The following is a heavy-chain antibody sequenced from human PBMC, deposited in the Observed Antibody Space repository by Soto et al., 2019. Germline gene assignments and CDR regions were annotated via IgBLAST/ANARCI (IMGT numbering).Heavy chain of an antibody. D-gene: IGHD6-19*01. V-gene: IGHV3-23*01. Sequence: GGSLRLSCAASGFTFGSYAMIWVRQAPGKGLGWVSTISSSGDSTYYADSVKGRFTVSRDNSKNTLYLQMNSLRAEDTAVYYCVRDRAAVAVPLYHYGMDVWGQGTTVTVSS. CDR1: GFTFGSYA. CDR3: VRDRAAVAVPLYHYGMDV. J-gene: IGHJ6*02. CDR2: ISSSGDST.